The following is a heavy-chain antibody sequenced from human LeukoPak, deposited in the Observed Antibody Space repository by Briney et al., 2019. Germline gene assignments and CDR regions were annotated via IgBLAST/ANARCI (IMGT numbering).Heavy chain of an antibody. Sequence: KSSQTLSLTCAVSGGSISSGGYSWSWIRQPPGKGLEWIGYIYHSGSTYYNPSLKSRVTISVDRSKNPFSMKLSSVTAADTAVYYCDRGYYYGSGSYYNVGWFDPWGQGTLVTVSS. V-gene: IGHV4-30-2*01. CDR3: DRGYYYGSGSYYNVGWFDP. CDR1: GGSISSGGYS. D-gene: IGHD3-10*01. J-gene: IGHJ5*02. CDR2: IYHSGST.